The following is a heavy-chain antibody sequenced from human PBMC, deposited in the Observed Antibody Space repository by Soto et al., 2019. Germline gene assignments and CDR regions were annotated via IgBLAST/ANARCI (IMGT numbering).Heavy chain of an antibody. CDR3: VRDFR. CDR2: INGDGSST. Sequence: GGSLRLSCAASGFPFRNSWMSWVRQAPGKGLVWVSRINGDGSSTNYADSVKGRFTISRDNAMKTLHLQMNSLRVEDTAVYYCVRDFRWGQGTLVTVSS. CDR1: GFPFRNSW. J-gene: IGHJ4*02. V-gene: IGHV3-74*01.